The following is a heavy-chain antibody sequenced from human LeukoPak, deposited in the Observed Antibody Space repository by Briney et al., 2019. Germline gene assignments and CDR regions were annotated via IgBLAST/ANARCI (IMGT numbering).Heavy chain of an antibody. D-gene: IGHD6-6*01. Sequence: SGGSLRLSCAASGFTFSSYGMHWVRQAPGEGLEWVAVISYDGSNKYYADSVKGRFTISRDNSKNTLYLQMNSLRAEDTAVYYCAKSGDSSSSGVNFDYWGQGTLVTVSS. V-gene: IGHV3-30*18. CDR1: GFTFSSYG. J-gene: IGHJ4*02. CDR2: ISYDGSNK. CDR3: AKSGDSSSSGVNFDY.